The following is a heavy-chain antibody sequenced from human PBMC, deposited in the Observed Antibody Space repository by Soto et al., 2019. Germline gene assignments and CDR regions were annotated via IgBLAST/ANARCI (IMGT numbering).Heavy chain of an antibody. D-gene: IGHD3-10*01. V-gene: IGHV3-72*01. J-gene: IGHJ4*02. CDR2: SKNKANNDTS. CDR1: GFIFSDYY. CDR3: TRVDFYGSGANEY. Sequence: LRLSCAASGFIFSDYYIDWVRQAPGKGLEWVGRSKNKANNDTSEYAASVKGRFIISRDESKNSLYLQMNSLKTEDTAVYYCTRVDFYGSGANEYWGPGILVTVSS.